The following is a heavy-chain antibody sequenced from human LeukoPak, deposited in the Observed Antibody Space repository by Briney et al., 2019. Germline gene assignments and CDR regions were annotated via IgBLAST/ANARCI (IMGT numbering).Heavy chain of an antibody. Sequence: PGGSLRLSCAASGFTFSSYAMSWIRQAPGKGLEWVSAISGSGGSTYYADSVKGRFTISRDNSKNTLYLQMNSLRAEDTAVYYCAKAVELWFGELLLDYFDYWGQGTLVTVSS. J-gene: IGHJ4*02. CDR1: GFTFSSYA. D-gene: IGHD3-10*01. CDR3: AKAVELWFGELLLDYFDY. V-gene: IGHV3-23*01. CDR2: ISGSGGST.